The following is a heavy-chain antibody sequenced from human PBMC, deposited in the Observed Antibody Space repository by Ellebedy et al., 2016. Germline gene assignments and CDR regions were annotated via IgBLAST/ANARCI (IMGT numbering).Heavy chain of an antibody. Sequence: GESLKISXAASGFTFSSYAMSWVRQAPGKGLEWVSAISGSGGSTYYADSVKGRFTISRDNSKNTLYLQMNSLRAEDTAVYYCAKGTTQSYWCFDLWGRGTLVTVSS. V-gene: IGHV3-23*01. CDR1: GFTFSSYA. D-gene: IGHD1-1*01. J-gene: IGHJ2*01. CDR2: ISGSGGST. CDR3: AKGTTQSYWCFDL.